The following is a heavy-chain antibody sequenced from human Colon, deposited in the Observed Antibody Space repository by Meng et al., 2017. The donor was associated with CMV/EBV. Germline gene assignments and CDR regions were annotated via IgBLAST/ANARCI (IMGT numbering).Heavy chain of an antibody. J-gene: IGHJ2*01. D-gene: IGHD5-12*01. Sequence: GESLKISCVGSGFPFNNYRMNWVRLAPGRGLEWVSSISSASTYISYADSAKGRFTISRANANNALYLQMNGLRADDTAIYYCARERGGNLVATRLDFDLWGRGTLVTVSS. CDR3: ARERGGNLVATRLDFDL. CDR1: GFPFNNYR. V-gene: IGHV3-21*01. CDR2: ISSASTYI.